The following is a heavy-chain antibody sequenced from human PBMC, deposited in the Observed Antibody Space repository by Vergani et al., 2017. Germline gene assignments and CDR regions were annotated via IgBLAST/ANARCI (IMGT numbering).Heavy chain of an antibody. Sequence: QVQLVQSGAEVKKPGSSVKVSCKASGGTFSSYAISWVRQAPGQGLEWMGRIIPIFGTANYAQKFQGRVTITADESTSTAYMELSSLRSEDTAVYCCARDSFYYYDSSGYSPGTFDYWGQGTLVTVSS. D-gene: IGHD3-22*01. CDR1: GGTFSSYA. V-gene: IGHV1-69*13. CDR2: IIPIFGTA. J-gene: IGHJ4*02. CDR3: ARDSFYYYDSSGYSPGTFDY.